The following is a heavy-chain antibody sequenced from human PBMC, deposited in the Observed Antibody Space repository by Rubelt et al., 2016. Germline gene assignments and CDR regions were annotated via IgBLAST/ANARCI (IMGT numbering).Heavy chain of an antibody. CDR1: GFTFDDYG. V-gene: IGHV3-20*04. CDR3: EKVRDVDTAMVGPLDY. J-gene: IGHJ4*02. CDR2: INWHGGST. D-gene: IGHD5-18*01. Sequence: EVQLVESGGGVVRPGGSLRLSCAASGFTFDDYGMSWVRQAPGKGLEWVSGINWHGGSTGYADSVKGRFTISRDNAKNSLYLQMNSLRAEDTALYYCEKVRDVDTAMVGPLDYWGQGTLVTVSS.